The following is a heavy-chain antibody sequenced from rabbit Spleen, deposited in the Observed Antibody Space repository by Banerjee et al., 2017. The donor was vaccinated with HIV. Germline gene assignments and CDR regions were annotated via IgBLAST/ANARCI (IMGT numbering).Heavy chain of an antibody. Sequence: QSLEESGGDLVKPGASLTLTCTASGIDFSSYYYMCWVRQAPGKGLEWIACIDAGSSGFTYFATWAKGRFTFSKTSSTTVTLQMTSLTAADTATYFCARDLTDVIGWNFGWWGQGTLVTVS. D-gene: IGHD4-1*01. V-gene: IGHV1S40*01. J-gene: IGHJ3*01. CDR3: ARDLTDVIGWNFGW. CDR2: IDAGSSGFT. CDR1: GIDFSSYYY.